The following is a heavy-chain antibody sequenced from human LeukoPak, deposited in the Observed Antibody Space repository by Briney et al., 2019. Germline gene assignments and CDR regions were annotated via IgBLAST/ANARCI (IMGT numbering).Heavy chain of an antibody. V-gene: IGHV3-66*01. CDR1: GFTVSNNY. J-gene: IGHJ6*03. Sequence: GGSLRLSCTASGFTVSNNYMAWIRQSPGKSLEWVSIIYSGGSTYYADSVRGRFTISRDNAKNSLYLQMNSLRAEDTAVYYCARDRQATRDYYMDVWGKGTTVIVSS. CDR3: ARDRQATRDYYMDV. CDR2: IYSGGST.